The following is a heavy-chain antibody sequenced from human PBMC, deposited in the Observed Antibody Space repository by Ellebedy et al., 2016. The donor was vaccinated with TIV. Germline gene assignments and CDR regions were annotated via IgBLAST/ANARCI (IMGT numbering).Heavy chain of an antibody. CDR3: ARGGQWEVLRGLEY. CDR2: INQSGGA. Sequence: SETLSLTCAVYGGTFSGYYWTWIRQSPGKGLEWIGEINQSGGANYNPSLKSRLTISLDTSKNQFSLSLGSVTAADTAVYYCARGGQWEVLRGLEYWGQGTLVNVPS. D-gene: IGHD1-26*01. CDR1: GGTFSGYY. J-gene: IGHJ4*02. V-gene: IGHV4-34*01.